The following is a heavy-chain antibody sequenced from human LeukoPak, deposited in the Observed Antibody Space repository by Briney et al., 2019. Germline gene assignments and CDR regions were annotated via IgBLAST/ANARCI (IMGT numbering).Heavy chain of an antibody. J-gene: IGHJ4*02. CDR1: GFTFGSFA. CDR3: ARRGADSGHTFDY. V-gene: IGHV3-23*01. Sequence: RSGGSLRLSCEASGFTFGSFAMSWVRRAPGKGLEWVSGISGSGYYTYYADSVKGRFTISRDNSKNTLYIEMNSLRAEDTAVYYCARRGADSGHTFDYWGQGTLVSVSS. D-gene: IGHD5-12*01. CDR2: ISGSGYYT.